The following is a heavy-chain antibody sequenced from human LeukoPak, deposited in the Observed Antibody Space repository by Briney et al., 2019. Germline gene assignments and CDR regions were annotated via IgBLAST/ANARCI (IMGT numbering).Heavy chain of an antibody. V-gene: IGHV3-30-3*01. Sequence: GGSLRLSCAASGFTFSSYAMHWVRQAPGKGLEWVAVITYDGSNKYYADSVKGRFTISRDNSKNTLYLQMNSMGAEDTAVYYCARDGDRSGRFDYWGQGTLVTVSS. CDR3: ARDGDRSGRFDY. CDR1: GFTFSSYA. D-gene: IGHD6-19*01. CDR2: ITYDGSNK. J-gene: IGHJ4*02.